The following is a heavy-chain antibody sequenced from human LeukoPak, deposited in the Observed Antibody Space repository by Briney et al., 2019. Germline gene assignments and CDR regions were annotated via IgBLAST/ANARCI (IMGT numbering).Heavy chain of an antibody. V-gene: IGHV3-23*01. CDR2: TSGSGDGT. CDR1: GFTFSSYA. J-gene: IGHJ4*02. D-gene: IGHD3-22*01. Sequence: GGSLKLSCAASGFTFSSYAMSWVRQAPGKGLEWVSATSGSGDGTFYADSVKGRFTISRDNSKNTLYLQMNSLRAKDTAIYYCAKLRDFFDSSGQFDYWGQGTLVTVSS. CDR3: AKLRDFFDSSGQFDY.